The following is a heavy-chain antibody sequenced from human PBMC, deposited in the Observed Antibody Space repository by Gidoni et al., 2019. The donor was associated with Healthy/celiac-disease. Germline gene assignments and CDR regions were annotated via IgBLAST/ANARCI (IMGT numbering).Heavy chain of an antibody. CDR2: INNSGST. J-gene: IGHJ4*02. Sequence: QVQLQQWGAGLLPPSEPLSLTCAVYGGSFSGYYWSWLRQPPGKGLEWIGEINNSGSTNYNPSLKSRVTISVDTSKNQCSLKLSSVTAADTAVYYCARGRYDFWSGYRFDYWGQGTLVTVSS. CDR1: GGSFSGYY. V-gene: IGHV4-34*01. CDR3: ARGRYDFWSGYRFDY. D-gene: IGHD3-3*01.